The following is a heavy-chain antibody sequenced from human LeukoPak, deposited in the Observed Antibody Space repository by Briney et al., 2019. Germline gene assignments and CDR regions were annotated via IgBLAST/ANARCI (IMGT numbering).Heavy chain of an antibody. CDR3: ARSGSIAVVVPAATLVVY. Sequence: PGGSLRLSCAASGFTFSDYYMSWIRRAPGKGLEWVSYTSSSSSYTNYADSVKGRFTTSRDNAKNSLYLQMNSLRAEDTAVYYCARSGSIAVVVPAATLVVYWGQGTLVTVSS. D-gene: IGHD2-2*01. J-gene: IGHJ4*02. CDR2: TSSSSSYT. CDR1: GFTFSDYY. V-gene: IGHV3-11*03.